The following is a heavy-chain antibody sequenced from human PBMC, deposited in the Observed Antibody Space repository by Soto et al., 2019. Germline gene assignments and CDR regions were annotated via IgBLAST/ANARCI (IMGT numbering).Heavy chain of an antibody. D-gene: IGHD6-13*01. Sequence: EVQLLESGGGLVQPGGSLRLSCAASGFTFSSYVMSWVRQAPGKGLEWVSAISGSGGSTYYADSVKGRFTISRDNSKNTRELQMSSLRAEDTAVYYCAVWPGDCSDWYGPFDYWGQGTLVNVFS. J-gene: IGHJ4*02. CDR1: GFTFSSYV. CDR3: AVWPGDCSDWYGPFDY. V-gene: IGHV3-23*01. CDR2: ISGSGGST.